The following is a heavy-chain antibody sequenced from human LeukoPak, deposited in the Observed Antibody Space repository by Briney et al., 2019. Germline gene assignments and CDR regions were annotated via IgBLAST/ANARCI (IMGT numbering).Heavy chain of an antibody. J-gene: IGHJ4*02. CDR2: ISVGSNYI. V-gene: IGHV3-21*01. CDR1: GYTFSSYS. CDR3: ARLRRNSDRSGYYYYYDY. Sequence: GGSPRLSCAASGYTFSSYSINWVRQAPGKGLEWVSSISVGSNYIYYADSVRGRFSISRDDASNSLYLQMDSLRGDDTAVYYCARLRRNSDRSGYYYYYDYWGQGTLVTVSS. D-gene: IGHD3-22*01.